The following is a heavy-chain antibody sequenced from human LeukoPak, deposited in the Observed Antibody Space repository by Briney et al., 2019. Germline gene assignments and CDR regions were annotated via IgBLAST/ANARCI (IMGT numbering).Heavy chain of an antibody. CDR1: GVAFGDYA. CDR2: LNWDSRSV. J-gene: IGHJ3*02. D-gene: IGHD4-11*01. Sequence: GGSLRLSCAASGVAFGDYAMHWVRQSPGTGLEWVAGLNWDSRSVAFADSVRGRFTISRDNAKNSLYLQMNSLRAEDTALYHCARDPSNDAFDIWGQGSMVTVSS. V-gene: IGHV3-9*01. CDR3: ARDPSNDAFDI.